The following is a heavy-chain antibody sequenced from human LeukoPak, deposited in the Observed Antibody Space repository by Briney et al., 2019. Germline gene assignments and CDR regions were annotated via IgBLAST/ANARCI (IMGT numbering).Heavy chain of an antibody. Sequence: VSVNVSCNASGYTFTSHGISWVRQAPGQGLEWMGWIRPSTGDTDYALNLQGRVTLTTDTSTSTAYMELRSLRSDDTAVYYCARVRDYLFDYWGQGTLVTVSS. J-gene: IGHJ4*02. V-gene: IGHV1-18*01. CDR2: IRPSTGDT. CDR1: GYTFTSHG. D-gene: IGHD2/OR15-2a*01. CDR3: ARVRDYLFDY.